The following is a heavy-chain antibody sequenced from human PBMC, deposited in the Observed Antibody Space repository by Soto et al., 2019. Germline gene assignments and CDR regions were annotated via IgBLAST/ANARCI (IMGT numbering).Heavy chain of an antibody. Sequence: SETLSLTCAVYGAPFSGYYWSWIRQHPGKGLEWIGYIYYSGSTYYNPSLKSRVTISVDTSKNQFSLKLSSVTAADTAVYYCARFYYDSSGYQFDYWGQGTLVTVSS. V-gene: IGHV4-31*11. D-gene: IGHD3-22*01. CDR2: IYYSGST. J-gene: IGHJ4*02. CDR3: ARFYYDSSGYQFDY. CDR1: GAPFSGYY.